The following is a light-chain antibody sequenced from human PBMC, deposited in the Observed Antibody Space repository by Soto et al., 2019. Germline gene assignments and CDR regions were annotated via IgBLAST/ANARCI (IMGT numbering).Light chain of an antibody. CDR1: QSVSSSY. V-gene: IGKV3-20*01. Sequence: EIVCTQSPGTLSLYQGERATLSCRASQSVSSSYLAWYQQKPGQAPRLLIYDTSSRATGIPDRFSGSGSGTDFTLTISRLEPEDFAVYYCQQHGSSLTFGGGTRLEI. J-gene: IGKJ5*01. CDR2: DTS. CDR3: QQHGSSLT.